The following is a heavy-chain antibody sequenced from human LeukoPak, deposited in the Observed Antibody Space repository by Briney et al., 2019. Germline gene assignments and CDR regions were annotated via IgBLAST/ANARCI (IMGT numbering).Heavy chain of an antibody. CDR1: GYTFTGYY. Sequence: ASVTVSCKASGYTFTGYYMHWVRQAPGPGLEWMGWINPNSGGTNYAQKFQGRVTMTRDTSISTAYMELSRLRSDDTAVYYCARACFSGSCRVYWGQGTPVTVSS. V-gene: IGHV1-2*02. CDR2: INPNSGGT. J-gene: IGHJ4*02. D-gene: IGHD1-26*01. CDR3: ARACFSGSCRVY.